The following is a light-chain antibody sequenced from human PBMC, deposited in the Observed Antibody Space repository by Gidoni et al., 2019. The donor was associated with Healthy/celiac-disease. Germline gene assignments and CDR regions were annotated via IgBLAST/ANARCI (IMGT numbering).Light chain of an antibody. CDR2: DAS. CDR3: QQRSNWLAIT. CDR1: QSVSSY. J-gene: IGKJ5*01. V-gene: IGKV3-11*01. Sequence: DIVLTQSPATLSLSPGERATLSCRASQSVSSYLAWYQQKPGQAPRLLIYDASNRATGIPARFRGSGSGTDFTLTISSLEPEDFAVYYCQQRSNWLAITFGQGTRLEIK.